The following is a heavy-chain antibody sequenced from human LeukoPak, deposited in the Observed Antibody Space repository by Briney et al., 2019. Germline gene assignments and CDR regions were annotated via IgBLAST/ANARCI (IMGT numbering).Heavy chain of an antibody. CDR1: GFTVSSNY. V-gene: IGHV3-66*01. D-gene: IGHD2-15*01. J-gene: IGHJ4*02. CDR3: ARDTHGDLGYCSGGSCSRSL. CDR2: IYSGGST. Sequence: PGGSLRLSCAASGFTVSSNYMSWVRQAPGKGLVWVSVIYSGGSTYYPDSVKGRFTISRDNSKNTLYLQMNSLRAEDTAVYYCARDTHGDLGYCSGGSCSRSLWGQGTLVTVSS.